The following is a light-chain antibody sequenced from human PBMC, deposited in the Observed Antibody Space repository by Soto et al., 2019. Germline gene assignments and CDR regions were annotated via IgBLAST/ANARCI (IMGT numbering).Light chain of an antibody. Sequence: QSVLPQPPSASVSPGQSVAISCTGTSSDVGGYNYVSWYQQHPGKAPKLMIYEVNKRPSGVPDRFSGSKSGNTASLTVSGLQAEDEADYYCSSYAGSSNVFGTGTKVTVL. CDR3: SSYAGSSNV. V-gene: IGLV2-8*01. CDR1: SSDVGGYNY. CDR2: EVN. J-gene: IGLJ1*01.